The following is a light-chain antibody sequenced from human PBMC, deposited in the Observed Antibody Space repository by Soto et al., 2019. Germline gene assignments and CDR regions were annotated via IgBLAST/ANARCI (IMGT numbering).Light chain of an antibody. CDR2: DAF. V-gene: IGKV3-11*01. J-gene: IGKJ4*01. Sequence: EIVLPQSPATLSLSPVERATLSCRASQSVRSYLAWYQQQPGQAPRLLIYDAFNRATGIPARFSGSGSGTDFTLTISSLEPEDFAIYYCQQRSNWPLTFGGGTKVDIK. CDR3: QQRSNWPLT. CDR1: QSVRSY.